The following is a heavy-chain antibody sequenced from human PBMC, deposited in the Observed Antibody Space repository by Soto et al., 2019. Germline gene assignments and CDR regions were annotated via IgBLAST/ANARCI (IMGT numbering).Heavy chain of an antibody. Sequence: PSETLSLTCTVSGGSVSSGSYYWSCIRQPPGKGLEWIGYIYYSGSTNYNPSLKSRVTISVDTSKNQFSLKLSSVTAADTAVYYCARGSYYDFWSGYYDYYYYGMDVWGQGTTVT. CDR1: GGSVSSGSYY. V-gene: IGHV4-61*01. CDR3: ARGSYYDFWSGYYDYYYYGMDV. D-gene: IGHD3-3*01. J-gene: IGHJ6*02. CDR2: IYYSGST.